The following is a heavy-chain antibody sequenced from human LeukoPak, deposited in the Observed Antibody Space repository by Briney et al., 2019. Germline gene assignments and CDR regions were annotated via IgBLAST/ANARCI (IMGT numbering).Heavy chain of an antibody. CDR1: GFTFSSYA. V-gene: IGHV3-23*01. CDR3: AKDYYYDSSGYIFDY. J-gene: IGHJ4*02. CDR2: ISGSGGST. D-gene: IGHD3-22*01. Sequence: PGGSLRLSCAAPGFTFSSYAMSWVRQAPGKGLEWVSAISGSGGSTYYADSVKGRFTISRDNSKNTLYLQMNSLRAEDTAVYYCAKDYYYDSSGYIFDYWGQGTLVTVSS.